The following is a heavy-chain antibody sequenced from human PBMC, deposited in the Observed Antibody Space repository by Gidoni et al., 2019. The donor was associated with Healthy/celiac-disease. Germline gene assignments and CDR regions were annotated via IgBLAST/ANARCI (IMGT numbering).Heavy chain of an antibody. CDR3: ARELCGSGGDCYPPTGFDY. D-gene: IGHD2-21*02. J-gene: IGHJ4*02. CDR2: IIPILGIA. Sequence: QVQLVQSGAEVKKPGSSVKVSCKASGGTFSSYAISWVRQAPGQGLEWMGRIIPILGIANYAQKFQGRVTITADKSTSTAYMELSSLRSEDTAVYYCARELCGSGGDCYPPTGFDYWGQGTLVTVSS. V-gene: IGHV1-69*04. CDR1: GGTFSSYA.